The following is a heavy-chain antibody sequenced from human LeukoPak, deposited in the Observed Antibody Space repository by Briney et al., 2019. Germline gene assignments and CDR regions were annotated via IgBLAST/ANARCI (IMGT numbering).Heavy chain of an antibody. Sequence: LRLSCAASGFTFDDHTIHWVRQAPGKGLEWVSGINSKSTTIGYADSVKGRFTISRDNAKKSLYLHMNRLRPEDTALYFCANSFSVAGMNYALDVWGQGTTVTVAS. CDR1: GFTFDDHT. J-gene: IGHJ6*02. CDR2: INSKSTTI. V-gene: IGHV3-9*01. D-gene: IGHD6-19*01. CDR3: ANSFSVAGMNYALDV.